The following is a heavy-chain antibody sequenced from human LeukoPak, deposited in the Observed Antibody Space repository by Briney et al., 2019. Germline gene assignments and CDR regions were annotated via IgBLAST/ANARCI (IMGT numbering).Heavy chain of an antibody. V-gene: IGHV1-69*04. CDR3: SRVGGDDVPFDY. Sequence: SVKVSCKASGGTFSSYAISWVRQAPGQGLEWMGRIIPVLGLANYGQKFQGRVTITADKSTSTAYMELNSLRSEDTAVYYCSRVGGDDVPFDYWGQGTLVTVSS. CDR1: GGTFSSYA. D-gene: IGHD4-17*01. CDR2: IIPVLGLA. J-gene: IGHJ4*02.